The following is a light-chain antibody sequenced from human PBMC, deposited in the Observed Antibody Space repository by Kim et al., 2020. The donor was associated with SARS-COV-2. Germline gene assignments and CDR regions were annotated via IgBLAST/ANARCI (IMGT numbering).Light chain of an antibody. Sequence: PGESATLSCGASQSVGSRHLAWYQQKPGLAPRLLIYDASSRATGIPDRFSGSGSGTDFTLTISRLEPEDFAVYYCQHYDNSLTFGGGTKVDIK. CDR2: DAS. J-gene: IGKJ4*01. V-gene: IGKV3D-20*01. CDR3: QHYDNSLT. CDR1: QSVGSRH.